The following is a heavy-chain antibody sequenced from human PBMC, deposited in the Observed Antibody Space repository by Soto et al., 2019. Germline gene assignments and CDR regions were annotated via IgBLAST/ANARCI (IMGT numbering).Heavy chain of an antibody. CDR3: AKDKGSKWELLRSAFDI. CDR1: GFTFDDYA. CDR2: ISWNSGSI. Sequence: PGGSLRLSCAASGFTFDDYAMHWVRQAPGKGLEWVSGISWNSGSIGYADSVKGRFTISRDNAKNSLYPQMNSLRAEDTALYYCAKDKGSKWELLRSAFDIWGQGTMVTVSS. V-gene: IGHV3-9*01. D-gene: IGHD1-26*01. J-gene: IGHJ3*02.